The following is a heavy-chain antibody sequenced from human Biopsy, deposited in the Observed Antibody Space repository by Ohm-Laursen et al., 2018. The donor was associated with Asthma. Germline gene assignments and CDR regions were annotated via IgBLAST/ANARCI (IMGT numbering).Heavy chain of an antibody. V-gene: IGHV3-21*01. J-gene: IGHJ6*02. D-gene: IGHD3-3*01. Sequence: GSLRLSCSASGFTFSSYSMNWVRQAPGKGLEGVSSISSSSSYIYYADSVKGRFTISRDNAKNSLYLQMNSLRAEDTAVYYCARVDTIFGVVIPIYYYYGMDVWGQGTTVTVSS. CDR1: GFTFSSYS. CDR2: ISSSSSYI. CDR3: ARVDTIFGVVIPIYYYYGMDV.